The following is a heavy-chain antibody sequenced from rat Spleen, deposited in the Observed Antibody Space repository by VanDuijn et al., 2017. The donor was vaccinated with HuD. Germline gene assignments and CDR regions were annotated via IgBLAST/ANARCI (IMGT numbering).Heavy chain of an antibody. D-gene: IGHD4-3*01. CDR3: TREKFGEDYFDY. CDR1: GFTFNNYW. Sequence: EVQLVESGGGLVQPGRSLKLSCVASGFTFNNYWMTWIRQAPGKGLEWVASITNTGGSTYYPDSVKGRFTISRDNAKRTLYLQMNSLRSEDTATYYCTREKFGEDYFDYWGQGVMVTVSS. CDR2: ITNTGGST. V-gene: IGHV5-31*01. J-gene: IGHJ2*01.